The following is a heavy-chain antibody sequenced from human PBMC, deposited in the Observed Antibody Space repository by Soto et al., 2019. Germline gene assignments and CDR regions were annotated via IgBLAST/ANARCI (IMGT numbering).Heavy chain of an antibody. Sequence: SETLSLTCTVSGGSISIYYWSWIRQPAEKGLEWIGYIYYSGSTYYNPSLKSRVTISVDTSKNQFSLKLSSVTAADTAVYYCARDATGGDWFDPWGQGTLVTVSS. CDR3: ARDATGGDWFDP. CDR2: IYYSGST. CDR1: GGSISIYY. V-gene: IGHV4-59*06. D-gene: IGHD1-1*01. J-gene: IGHJ5*02.